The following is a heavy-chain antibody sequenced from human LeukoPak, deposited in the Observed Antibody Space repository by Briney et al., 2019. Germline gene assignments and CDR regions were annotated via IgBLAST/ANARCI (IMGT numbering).Heavy chain of an antibody. V-gene: IGHV3-33*06. Sequence: QPGKSLRLSCAASGSSPNNYAMHWVRQAPGKGLEWVAVIWHDGLNKFYADFLKGRFTISRDFSKDTVYLQMSGLTVEDTAVYYCAKAGQRSYAEAFDSWGQGTLVTVSS. CDR2: IWHDGLNK. J-gene: IGHJ4*02. CDR1: GSSPNNYA. D-gene: IGHD3-16*01. CDR3: AKAGQRSYAEAFDS.